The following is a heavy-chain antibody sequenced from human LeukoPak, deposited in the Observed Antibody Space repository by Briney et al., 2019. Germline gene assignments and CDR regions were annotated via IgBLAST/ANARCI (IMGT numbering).Heavy chain of an antibody. D-gene: IGHD4-23*01. CDR2: INAGNGNT. V-gene: IGHV1-3*01. CDR1: GYTFTSYA. Sequence: ASVKVSCKASGYTFTSYAMHWVRQAPGQRLEWMGWINAGNGNTKYSQKFQGRVTITRDTSASTAYMELSSLRSEDTAVYYCARGDYGGLVFDYWGQGTLVTVSS. CDR3: ARGDYGGLVFDY. J-gene: IGHJ4*02.